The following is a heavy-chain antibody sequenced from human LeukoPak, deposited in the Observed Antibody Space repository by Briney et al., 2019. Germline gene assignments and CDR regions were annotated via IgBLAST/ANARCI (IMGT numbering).Heavy chain of an antibody. Sequence: PGESLKISCQGSGYIFTRYWIGWVRQMPGKGLEWMGAVYPGDSDVRYGPSFQGQVTISVDTSINTAYLQWSSLKASDTAIYYCARRGVTSSPLDYWGQGTLVTVSS. CDR1: GYIFTRYW. V-gene: IGHV5-51*01. D-gene: IGHD3-10*01. J-gene: IGHJ4*02. CDR2: VYPGDSDV. CDR3: ARRGVTSSPLDY.